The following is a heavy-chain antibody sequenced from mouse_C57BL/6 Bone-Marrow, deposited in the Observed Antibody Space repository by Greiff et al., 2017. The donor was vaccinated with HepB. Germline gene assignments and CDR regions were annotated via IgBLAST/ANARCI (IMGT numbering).Heavy chain of an antibody. Sequence: EVMLVESGGGLVKPGGSLKLSCAASGFTFSDYGMHWVRQAPEKGLEWVAYISSGSSTIYYADTVKGRFTISRDNAKNTLFLQMTSLRSEDTAMYYCASDYDYDPFAYWGQGTLVTVSA. CDR3: ASDYDYDPFAY. D-gene: IGHD2-4*01. CDR2: ISSGSSTI. CDR1: GFTFSDYG. V-gene: IGHV5-17*01. J-gene: IGHJ3*01.